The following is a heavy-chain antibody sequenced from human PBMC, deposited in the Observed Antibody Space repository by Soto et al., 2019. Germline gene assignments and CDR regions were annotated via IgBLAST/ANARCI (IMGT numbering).Heavy chain of an antibody. Sequence: LSLTCAVYGGSFSGYYCSWIRQPPGKGPEWIGEINHSGSTNYNPSLKSRVTISVDTSKNQFSLKLSSVTAADTAVYYCARDAADWFDPWGQGTLVTVSS. CDR2: INHSGST. V-gene: IGHV4-34*01. CDR1: GGSFSGYY. D-gene: IGHD6-13*01. J-gene: IGHJ5*02. CDR3: ARDAADWFDP.